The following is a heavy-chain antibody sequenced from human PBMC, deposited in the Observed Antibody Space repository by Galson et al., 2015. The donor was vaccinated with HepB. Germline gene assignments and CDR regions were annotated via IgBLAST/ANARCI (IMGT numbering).Heavy chain of an antibody. V-gene: IGHV3-23*01. Sequence: SLRLSCAASGFTFNSHAMTWVRQTPGKGLEWVSSLSGSGARTYYADSVKGRFTISRDNSKNTLYLQMNSLRAEDTAVYYCAKDEFYDSTGYYPSYFNYWGQGTLVTVSS. CDR2: LSGSGART. J-gene: IGHJ4*02. CDR3: AKDEFYDSTGYYPSYFNY. CDR1: GFTFNSHA. D-gene: IGHD3-22*01.